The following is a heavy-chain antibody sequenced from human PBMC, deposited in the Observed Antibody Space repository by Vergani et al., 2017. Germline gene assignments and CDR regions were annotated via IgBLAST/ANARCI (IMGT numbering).Heavy chain of an antibody. D-gene: IGHD2-21*01. V-gene: IGHV3-21*01. CDR3: TRGAYSGIQIGSYFDL. Sequence: EVQMVESGGGLVKPGGSPRLSCVASGFTFSHYSMNWVRQAPGKGLEWVSSISGNNDDVYYADSVKGRFTISRDNAKNSLYLDMSSLRAEDTAIYYCTRGAYSGIQIGSYFDLWGQGTLVTVSS. J-gene: IGHJ4*02. CDR2: ISGNNDDV. CDR1: GFTFSHYS.